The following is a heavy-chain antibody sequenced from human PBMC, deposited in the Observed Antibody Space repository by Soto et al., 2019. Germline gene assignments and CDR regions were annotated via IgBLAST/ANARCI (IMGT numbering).Heavy chain of an antibody. D-gene: IGHD6-19*01. Sequence: QLQLQESGPGLVKPSETLSLTCTVSGASIRSSAYWGWIRQPPGKGLEWIGSIYSIGNTYYNPSLKRGVTHSADTSKHHFSLNVISVTAADTADYYCRRSSRYSTDVWGQGITVTVSS. J-gene: IGHJ6*02. CDR1: GASIRSSAY. CDR2: IYSIGNT. V-gene: IGHV4-39*02. CDR3: RRSSRYSTDV.